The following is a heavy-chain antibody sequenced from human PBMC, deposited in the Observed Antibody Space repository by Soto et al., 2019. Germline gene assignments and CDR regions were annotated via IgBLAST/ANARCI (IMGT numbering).Heavy chain of an antibody. Sequence: SETLSLTCTVSGDSMSSSNYHWGWIRQPPGKGLEWIGSIYYSGSTYYNPSLKSRVTISIDTSKNQFSLKLTSVTAADTSVYYCARIGWVAIFGVARQFDYWGLGVLVTVSS. D-gene: IGHD3-3*01. CDR2: IYYSGST. V-gene: IGHV4-39*01. J-gene: IGHJ4*02. CDR1: GDSMSSSNYH. CDR3: ARIGWVAIFGVARQFDY.